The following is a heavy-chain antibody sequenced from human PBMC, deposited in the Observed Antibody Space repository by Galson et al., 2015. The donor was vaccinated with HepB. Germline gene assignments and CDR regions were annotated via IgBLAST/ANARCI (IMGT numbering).Heavy chain of an antibody. J-gene: IGHJ6*02. Sequence: SVKVSCKASGGTFSSYAISWVRQAPGQGLEWMGGIIPILGIANYAQKFQGRVTITADKSTSTAYMELSSLRSEDTAMYYCARHDCSSTSCYAGLYGMDVWGQGTTVTVSS. CDR2: IIPILGIA. CDR1: GGTFSSYA. V-gene: IGHV1-69*10. D-gene: IGHD2-2*01. CDR3: ARHDCSSTSCYAGLYGMDV.